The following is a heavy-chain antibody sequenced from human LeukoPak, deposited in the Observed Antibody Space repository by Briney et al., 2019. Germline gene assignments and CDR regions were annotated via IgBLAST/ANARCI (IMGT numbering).Heavy chain of an antibody. D-gene: IGHD2-15*01. V-gene: IGHV3-48*01. Sequence: GGSLRLSCATSGFTFSSFSMNWVRQAPGKGPEWVSYISSTSFITYYADSVRGRFTISRDNAKQSLYLQMNSLRAEDTAVYYCASGGSFNYWGQGTLVTVSS. J-gene: IGHJ4*02. CDR3: ASGGSFNY. CDR1: GFTFSSFS. CDR2: ISSTSFIT.